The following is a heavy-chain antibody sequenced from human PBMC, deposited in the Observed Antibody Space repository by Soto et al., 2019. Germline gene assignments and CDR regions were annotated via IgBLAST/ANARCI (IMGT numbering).Heavy chain of an antibody. D-gene: IGHD2-15*01. CDR3: WRDLLYIVLVVAGTEGSLIVFDC. CDR1: GYTFNSYG. J-gene: IGHJ4*02. Sequence: APVKVSCKASGYTFNSYGLSSVPQAPGEGHARAGWIIAYNGSTNYAQKLQGRVAMSTDTSTGTAYRGLRSLRADDMTVSDCWRDLLYIVLVVAGTEGSLIVFDCWGQGTFGSVSS. V-gene: IGHV1-18*03. CDR2: IIAYNGST.